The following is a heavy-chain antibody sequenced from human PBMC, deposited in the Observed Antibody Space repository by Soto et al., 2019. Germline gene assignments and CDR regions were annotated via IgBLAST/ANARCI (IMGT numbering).Heavy chain of an antibody. Sequence: SETLSLTCTVSGGSISSYYWSWIRQPPGKGLEWIGYIYYSGSTNYNPSLKSRVTISVDTSKNQFSLKLSSVTAADTAVYYCARSGLGNYGGDDAFDIWGQGTMVTVSS. J-gene: IGHJ3*02. CDR2: IYYSGST. V-gene: IGHV4-59*08. CDR3: ARSGLGNYGGDDAFDI. D-gene: IGHD4-17*01. CDR1: GGSISSYY.